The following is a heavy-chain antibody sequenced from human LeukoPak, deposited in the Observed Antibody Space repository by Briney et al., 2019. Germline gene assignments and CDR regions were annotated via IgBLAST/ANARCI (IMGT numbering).Heavy chain of an antibody. CDR3: ARARLPNAYFDY. CDR1: GYTFTSYG. V-gene: IGHV1-18*01. Sequence: ASVKVSCKASGYTFTSYGISWVRQAPGEGLEWMGWISSYDGSTNYAQKFQGRVTVTTDTSTSTVYMELRSLRSDDTAVYYCARARLPNAYFDYWGQGTLVTVSS. J-gene: IGHJ4*02. CDR2: ISSYDGST. D-gene: IGHD2-21*01.